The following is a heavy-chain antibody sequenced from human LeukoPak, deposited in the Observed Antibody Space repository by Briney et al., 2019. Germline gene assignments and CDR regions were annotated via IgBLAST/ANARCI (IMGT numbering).Heavy chain of an antibody. CDR1: GFTFSSYA. Sequence: QPGRSLRLSCAASGFTFSSYAMPWVRQAPGKGLEWVAVISYDGNHIFYADSVKGRFTISRDNSKNTLYLQMNSLTTEDTAVYYCARCGGDCYTSTQGFDYWGQGTLVTVSS. V-gene: IGHV3-30*04. CDR3: ARCGGDCYTSTQGFDY. D-gene: IGHD2-21*02. J-gene: IGHJ4*02. CDR2: ISYDGNHI.